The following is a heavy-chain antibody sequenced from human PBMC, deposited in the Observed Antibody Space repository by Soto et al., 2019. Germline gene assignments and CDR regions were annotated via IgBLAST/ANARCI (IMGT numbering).Heavy chain of an antibody. J-gene: IGHJ4*02. CDR1: GFTFDDYA. Sequence: GGSLRLSCAASGFTFDDYAMHWVRQAPGKGLEWVSGISWNSGSIGYADSVKGRFTISRDNAKNSLYLQMNSLRAEDTAVYYCAAVLFSPQRFSAPTNYFDYWGQGTLVTVSS. CDR3: AAVLFSPQRFSAPTNYFDY. D-gene: IGHD3-3*02. CDR2: ISWNSGSI. V-gene: IGHV3-9*01.